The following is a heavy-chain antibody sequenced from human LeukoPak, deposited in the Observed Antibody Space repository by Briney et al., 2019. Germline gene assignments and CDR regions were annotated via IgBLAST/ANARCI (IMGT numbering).Heavy chain of an antibody. D-gene: IGHD6-6*01. V-gene: IGHV3-73*01. Sequence: GGSLRLSCAASGFTFSGSAMHWVRQASGKGLEWVGRIRSKANSYATAYAASVKGRFTISRDDSKNTAYLQMSSLKTEDTAVYYCTSFGPRPAENYYYYYMDVWGKGTTVTVSS. J-gene: IGHJ6*03. CDR2: IRSKANSYAT. CDR3: TSFGPRPAENYYYYYMDV. CDR1: GFTFSGSA.